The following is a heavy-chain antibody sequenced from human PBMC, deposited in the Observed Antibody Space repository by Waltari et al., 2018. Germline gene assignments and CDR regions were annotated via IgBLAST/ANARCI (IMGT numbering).Heavy chain of an antibody. D-gene: IGHD3-22*01. CDR3: ARQRYYYDDSGYYHHFDY. CDR2: IYYTGTT. CDR1: GGSLSNFF. Sequence: QVQLQESGPGLVKPSETLSLPCTVSGGSLSNFFWTCIRRPPGKGLEWIGYIYYTGTTSYRPSIKSRVTMSVDTSQNQFSLTLNSVTAADTAVYYCARQRYYYDDSGYYHHFDYWGQGTLVTVSS. V-gene: IGHV4-59*08. J-gene: IGHJ4*02.